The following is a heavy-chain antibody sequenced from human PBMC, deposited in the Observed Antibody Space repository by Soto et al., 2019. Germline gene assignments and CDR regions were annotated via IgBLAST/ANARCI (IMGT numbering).Heavy chain of an antibody. CDR3: ASEYCSGGSCPIYYGMDV. CDR1: GYTFTSYA. D-gene: IGHD2-15*01. CDR2: INAGNGNT. J-gene: IGHJ6*02. V-gene: IGHV1-3*01. Sequence: QVQLVQSGAEVKKPGASVKVSCKASGYTFTSYAMHWVRQAPGQRLEWMGWINAGNGNTKYSQKFQGRVTITRDTXXXTXXMELSSLRSEDTAVYSCASEYCSGGSCPIYYGMDVWGQGTTVTVSS.